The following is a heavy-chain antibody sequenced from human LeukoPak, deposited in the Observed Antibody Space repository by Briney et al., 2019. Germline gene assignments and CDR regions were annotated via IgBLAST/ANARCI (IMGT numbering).Heavy chain of an antibody. CDR3: AREDQYSTFDY. Sequence: GGSLRLSCAASGLSFSNYWMSWVRQSPGKGLEWVANIKQSGGEKYYVDSVKGRFTISRDNAKNSLYLQMNSLRVDDTAVYFCAREDQYSTFDYWGQGTLVTVSS. D-gene: IGHD6-13*01. CDR2: IKQSGGEK. V-gene: IGHV3-7*01. CDR1: GLSFSNYW. J-gene: IGHJ4*02.